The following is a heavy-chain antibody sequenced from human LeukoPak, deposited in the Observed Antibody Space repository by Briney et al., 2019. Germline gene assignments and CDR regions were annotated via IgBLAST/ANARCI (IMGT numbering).Heavy chain of an antibody. J-gene: IGHJ4*02. D-gene: IGHD2-2*02. CDR2: ISAYNGNT. Sequence: ASVKLSCKASGYTFTSYGIRWVRQAPGQGLEWMGWISAYNGNTNYAQKLQGRVTMTTDTSTSTAYMELRRLRSDDTAVYYCARGYCSSTSCYTFSYYFDYWGQGTLVTVSS. V-gene: IGHV1-18*01. CDR3: ARGYCSSTSCYTFSYYFDY. CDR1: GYTFTSYG.